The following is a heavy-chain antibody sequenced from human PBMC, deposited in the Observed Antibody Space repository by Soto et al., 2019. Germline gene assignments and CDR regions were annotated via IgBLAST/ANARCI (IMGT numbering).Heavy chain of an antibody. CDR3: ARDRNSRITIFGVIPPGGFDP. CDR2: IYYNGST. CDR1: GGSISRGAYS. D-gene: IGHD3-3*01. J-gene: IGHJ5*02. Sequence: SETLSLTCTVSGGSISRGAYSWSWLRQHPGKGLEWIGSIYYNGSTYNNPSLKSRFTISVDTSKNQFSLRLSSVTAAETAMYYCARDRNSRITIFGVIPPGGFDPWGQGTLVTVSS. V-gene: IGHV4-31*03.